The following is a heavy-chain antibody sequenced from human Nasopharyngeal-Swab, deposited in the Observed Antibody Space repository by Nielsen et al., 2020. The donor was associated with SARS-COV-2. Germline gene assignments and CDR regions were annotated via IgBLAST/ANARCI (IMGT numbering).Heavy chain of an antibody. V-gene: IGHV4-59*01. Sequence: SETLSLTCTVSGGSISSYYWSWIRQPPGKGLEWIGYIYYSGSTNYNPSLKSRVTISVDTSKNQFSLKLSSVTAADTAVYYCARGGRAVPEVDYWGQGTLVTVSS. CDR1: GGSISSYY. CDR2: IYYSGST. J-gene: IGHJ4*02. D-gene: IGHD2-2*01. CDR3: ARGGRAVPEVDY.